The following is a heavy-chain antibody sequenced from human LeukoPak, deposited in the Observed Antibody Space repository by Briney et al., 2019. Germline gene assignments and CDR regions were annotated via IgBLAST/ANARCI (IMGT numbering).Heavy chain of an antibody. CDR2: ISSSSTTI. Sequence: PGGSLRLSCAASGFTFRNYVIHWVRQAPGKGLEWVSHISSSSTTIEYADSVKGRFTISRDNAKNSLYLQMNSLRDEDTAVYYCARLTVVTATRSLDSWGQGTLVTVSS. D-gene: IGHD2-21*02. CDR3: ARLTVVTATRSLDS. V-gene: IGHV3-48*02. J-gene: IGHJ4*02. CDR1: GFTFRNYV.